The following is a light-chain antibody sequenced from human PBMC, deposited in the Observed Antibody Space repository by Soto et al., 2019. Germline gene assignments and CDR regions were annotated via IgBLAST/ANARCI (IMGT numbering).Light chain of an antibody. V-gene: IGKV3-20*01. J-gene: IGKJ4*01. Sequence: EIVLTQSPGTLSLSPGERATLSCRASQSVSSSYFALYQQKPGPPPRLLIYGASSRASGIPEMFSGSGSGTYFTLTISRLEPEDFAVYYCQQYGSSPLTFGGGTKVEIK. CDR2: GAS. CDR1: QSVSSSY. CDR3: QQYGSSPLT.